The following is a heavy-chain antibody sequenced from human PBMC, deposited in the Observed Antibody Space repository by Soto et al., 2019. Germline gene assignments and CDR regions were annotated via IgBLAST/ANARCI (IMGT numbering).Heavy chain of an antibody. D-gene: IGHD6-6*01. CDR2: ISSSGGST. V-gene: IGHV3-23*01. Sequence: GGSLRLSCAASRFTFSSYAMSWVRQAPGKGLEWVSAISSSGGSTYYADSVKGRFTISRDNSKDTLSLQMNTLRAEDTAVYYCAKGSSSSRPYYFDYWGQGAQDTVSS. CDR1: RFTFSSYA. J-gene: IGHJ4*02. CDR3: AKGSSSSRPYYFDY.